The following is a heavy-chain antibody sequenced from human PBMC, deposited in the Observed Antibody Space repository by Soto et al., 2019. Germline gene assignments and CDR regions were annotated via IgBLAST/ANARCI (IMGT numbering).Heavy chain of an antibody. CDR1: GYTFTSYY. J-gene: IGHJ6*02. V-gene: IGHV1-46*04. Sequence: GASVKVSCKASGYTFTSYYMHWVRQAPGQGLEWMGIINPSGGSNKYYADSVKGRFTISRDNSKNTLYLQMNSLRAEDTAVYYCARDSGWELPLLYGMDVWGQGTTVTVSS. CDR3: ARDSGWELPLLYGMDV. D-gene: IGHD1-26*01. CDR2: INPSGGSNK.